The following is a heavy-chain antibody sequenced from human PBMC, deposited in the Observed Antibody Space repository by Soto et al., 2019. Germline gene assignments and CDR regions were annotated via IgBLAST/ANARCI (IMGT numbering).Heavy chain of an antibody. CDR2: ISGDGESS. V-gene: IGHV3-23*01. Sequence: GGSLRLSCEVSGTMFSGHAMSWVRQAPGKGLEWLSSISGDGESSYYAESVRGRFTLSRDNAKSTLFLQMNSLKAGDTAVYYCAIVIIFHMTLVNWGQGTLVTVSS. D-gene: IGHD3-9*01. J-gene: IGHJ4*02. CDR1: GTMFSGHA. CDR3: AIVIIFHMTLVN.